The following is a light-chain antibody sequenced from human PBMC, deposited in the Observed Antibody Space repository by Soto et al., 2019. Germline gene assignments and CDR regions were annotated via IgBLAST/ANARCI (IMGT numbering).Light chain of an antibody. CDR3: QQTYRTPLT. CDR1: RNVSIY. Sequence: TQSPASVAASVGDRLTLTCRASRNVSIYLNWYQHKPGKGPTLLIHATSNLQIGVPSRFSGSGSGTEFTPTISSLQPEDFATYSCQQTYRTPLTFGGGTKVDIK. J-gene: IGKJ4*01. V-gene: IGKV1-39*01. CDR2: ATS.